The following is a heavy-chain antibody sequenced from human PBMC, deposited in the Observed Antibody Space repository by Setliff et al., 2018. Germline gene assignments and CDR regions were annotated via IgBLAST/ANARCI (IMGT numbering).Heavy chain of an antibody. CDR2: IDTSSTWI. J-gene: IGHJ4*02. CDR1: GFSFTTYT. D-gene: IGHD2-21*02. Sequence: LRLSCAASGFSFTTYTMNWIRQAPGQGLEWVSSIDTSSTWIYYADSVKGRFTISRDNAENSLYLQMNSLRAEDTAVYYCARSETCHSSHCSPYDYWGQGTPVTVSS. V-gene: IGHV3-21*01. CDR3: ARSETCHSSHCSPYDY.